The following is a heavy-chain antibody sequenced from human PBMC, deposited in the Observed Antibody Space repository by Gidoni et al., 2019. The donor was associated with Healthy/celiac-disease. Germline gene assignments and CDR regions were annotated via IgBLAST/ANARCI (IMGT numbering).Heavy chain of an antibody. CDR1: GGTFSSYT. CDR3: AWGGITGTTGN. V-gene: IGHV1-69*02. CDR2: IIPILGIA. J-gene: IGHJ4*02. D-gene: IGHD1-7*01. Sequence: QVQLVQSGAEVKKPGSSVKVSCKASGGTFSSYTISWVRQAPGQGLEWMGRIIPILGIANDAQKFQGRVTITADKSTSTAYMELSSLRSEDTAVYYCAWGGITGTTGNWGQGTLVTVSS.